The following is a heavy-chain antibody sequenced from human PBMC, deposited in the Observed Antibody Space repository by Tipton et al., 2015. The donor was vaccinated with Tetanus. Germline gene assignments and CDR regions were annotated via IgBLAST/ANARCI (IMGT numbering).Heavy chain of an antibody. V-gene: IGHV4-39*02. Sequence: TLSLTCTVSGASISNNFFYWGWIRQSPGRGLEWIGTIHFGGDTAYNPSLRSRVTISVDTSRNHVSLKLSSVTAADTAVYYCARMQRYGMDVWGQGTTVTVSS. D-gene: IGHD6-25*01. CDR2: IHFGGDT. J-gene: IGHJ6*02. CDR1: GASISNNFFY. CDR3: ARMQRYGMDV.